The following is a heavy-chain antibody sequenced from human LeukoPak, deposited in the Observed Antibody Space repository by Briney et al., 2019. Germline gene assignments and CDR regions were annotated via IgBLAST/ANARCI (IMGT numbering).Heavy chain of an antibody. V-gene: IGHV3-74*01. J-gene: IGHJ4*02. CDR1: GFTFSSYW. CDR3: ARVNRYYDILTGAPHFDY. D-gene: IGHD3-9*01. CDR2: INSDGTTT. Sequence: GGSLRLSCAASGFTFSSYWMHWVRQAPGKGLVWVSRINSDGTTTSYADSVKGRFTISRDNAKNTLSLQMNSLRAEDTAVYHCARVNRYYDILTGAPHFDYWGQGTLVTVSS.